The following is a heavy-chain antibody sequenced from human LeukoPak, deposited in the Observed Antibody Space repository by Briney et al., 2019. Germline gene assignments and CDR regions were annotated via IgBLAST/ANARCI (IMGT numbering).Heavy chain of an antibody. CDR3: ARGEDYGSGSYGFDY. CDR1: GYTFTSYG. Sequence: ASVKVSCKASGYTFTSYGISWVRQAPGQGLEWMGWISAYNGNTNYAQKLQGRVTMTTDTSTSTAYMELRSPRSDDTAVYYCARGEDYGSGSYGFDYWGQGTLVTVSS. V-gene: IGHV1-18*04. J-gene: IGHJ4*02. D-gene: IGHD3-10*01. CDR2: ISAYNGNT.